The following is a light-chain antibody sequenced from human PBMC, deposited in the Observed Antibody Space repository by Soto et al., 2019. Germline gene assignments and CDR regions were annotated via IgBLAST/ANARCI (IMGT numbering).Light chain of an antibody. CDR2: DVS. V-gene: IGLV2-14*03. CDR3: SSYTSSNTEV. J-gene: IGLJ1*01. Sequence: QSALSQPASVSGSPGQSITISCTGTSSDVGGYNYVSWYQHHPGKAPKLMIYDVSTRPSGVSNRFSGSKSGKTASLTISGLQAEDEADYYCSSYTSSNTEVFGTGTKVTVL. CDR1: SSDVGGYNY.